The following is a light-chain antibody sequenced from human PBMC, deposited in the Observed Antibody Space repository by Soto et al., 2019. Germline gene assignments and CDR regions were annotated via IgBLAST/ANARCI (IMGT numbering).Light chain of an antibody. CDR1: NRDIGAYNL. CDR3: SSYTTTSTLL. J-gene: IGLJ3*02. V-gene: IGLV2-14*01. CDR2: EVR. Sequence: QSALTQPASVSGSLGQSITISCTGSNRDIGAYNLVSWYQQYPDKAPKLIIYEVRNRPSGVSYRFTGSRSGNTASLTISALQADDESTFYCSSYTTTSTLLFGVGTKLTVL.